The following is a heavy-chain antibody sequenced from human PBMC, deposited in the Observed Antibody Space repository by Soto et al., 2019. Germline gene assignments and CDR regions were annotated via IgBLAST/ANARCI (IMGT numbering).Heavy chain of an antibody. J-gene: IGHJ4*02. CDR1: GYTFTSLD. Sequence: DSCKATGYTFTSLDINWVRQATGQGLEWMGWMNPNSGNTGYAQKFQGRVTMTRNTSISTAYMELSSLRSEDTAVYYCARAPGITGTYFDYWGQGTLVTVSS. CDR2: MNPNSGNT. CDR3: ARAPGITGTYFDY. V-gene: IGHV1-8*01. D-gene: IGHD1-7*01.